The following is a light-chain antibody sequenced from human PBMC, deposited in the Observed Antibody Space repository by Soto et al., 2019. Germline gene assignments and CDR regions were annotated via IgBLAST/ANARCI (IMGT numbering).Light chain of an antibody. V-gene: IGKV1-5*01. CDR2: DAS. J-gene: IGKJ1*01. CDR3: QQYNSYRWT. CDR1: QSISSW. Sequence: DIQMTQSPSTLSASVGDRVTITCRASQSISSWLAWYQQKPGKAPKLLIHDASSLESGVPSRFSGSGSGTEFTLTISSLQPDDFATYYCQQYNSYRWTFGQGTKV.